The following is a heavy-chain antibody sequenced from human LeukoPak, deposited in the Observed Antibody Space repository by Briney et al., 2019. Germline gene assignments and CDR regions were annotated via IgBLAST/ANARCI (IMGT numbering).Heavy chain of an antibody. CDR3: ARVRGTRSYYFDY. Sequence: SETLSLTCTVSGGSISSYYWSWIRQPPGKGLEWIGYIYYSGSTNYNPSLKSRVTISVDTSKNQFSLKLSPVTAADTAVYYCARVRGTRSYYFDYWGQGTLVTVSS. D-gene: IGHD3-16*01. J-gene: IGHJ4*02. V-gene: IGHV4-59*01. CDR1: GGSISSYY. CDR2: IYYSGST.